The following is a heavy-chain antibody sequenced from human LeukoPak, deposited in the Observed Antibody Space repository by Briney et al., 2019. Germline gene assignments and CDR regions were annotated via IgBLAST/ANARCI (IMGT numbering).Heavy chain of an antibody. V-gene: IGHV4-34*01. D-gene: IGHD1-1*01. CDR1: GGSFSGYY. CDR2: INYSGST. Sequence: SETLSLTCAVYGGSFSGYYWTWIRQPPGKGLEWIGEINYSGSTNYNPSLKSRVTISKDTSKNQFSLKLSSVTAADTAVYYCARDHNWNDVDWFDPWGQGTLVTVSS. CDR3: ARDHNWNDVDWFDP. J-gene: IGHJ5*02.